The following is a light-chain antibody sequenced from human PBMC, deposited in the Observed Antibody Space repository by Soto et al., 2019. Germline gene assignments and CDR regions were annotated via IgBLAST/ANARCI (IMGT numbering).Light chain of an antibody. CDR3: QHRSNSWT. Sequence: EIILTQSAYTLSLSSGERATLSWGASQTVSSNYLAWCQQRPGQAPRLLIYGASTRAAGIPDRFSGIGSGTDFTLTITRLEPEAFAVYYCQHRSNSWTFGQGTKVDTK. CDR2: GAS. CDR1: QTVSSNY. V-gene: IGKV3D-20*02. J-gene: IGKJ1*01.